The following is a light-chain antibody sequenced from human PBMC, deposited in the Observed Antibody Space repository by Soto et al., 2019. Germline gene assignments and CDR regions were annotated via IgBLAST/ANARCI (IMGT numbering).Light chain of an antibody. CDR1: SSDVGNNNY. J-gene: IGLJ1*01. CDR3: SSFTGSSYV. CDR2: DVT. V-gene: IGLV2-14*03. Sequence: QSVLTQPASVSGSPGQSITISCTGTSSDVGNNNYVSWYQHNPGRAPKVMICDVTNRPSGVSNRFSGSKSGNTDSLIISWLQAEDEADYYCSSFTGSSYVFGTGTKVTVL.